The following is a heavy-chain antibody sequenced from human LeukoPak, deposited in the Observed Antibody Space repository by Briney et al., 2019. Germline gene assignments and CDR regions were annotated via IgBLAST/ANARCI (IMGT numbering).Heavy chain of an antibody. V-gene: IGHV3-33*01. J-gene: IGHJ4*02. Sequence: PGRSLRLSCAASGFTFSSYGMHWVRQAPGKGLEWVAVIWYDGSNKYYADSVKGRFTISRDNSKNTLYLQMNSLRAEDTAVYYCARGGGDYYDSSGYYRRFDYWGQGTLVTVSS. CDR1: GFTFSSYG. D-gene: IGHD3-22*01. CDR3: ARGGGDYYDSSGYYRRFDY. CDR2: IWYDGSNK.